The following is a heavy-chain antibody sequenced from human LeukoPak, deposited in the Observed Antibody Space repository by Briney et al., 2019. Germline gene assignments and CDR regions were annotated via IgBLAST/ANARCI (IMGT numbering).Heavy chain of an antibody. CDR3: AKGYDYRSGAGSFDY. CDR2: ISYDGNHK. V-gene: IGHV3-30*18. J-gene: IGHJ4*02. CDR1: GLTFSSYN. Sequence: GGSLRLSCAASGLTFSSYNMHWVRQAPGKGLEWVAVISYDGNHKYYADSVKGRFTISRDNSKNTLYLQMNGLRADDTAEYYCAKGYDYRSGAGSFDYWGQGTLVTVSS. D-gene: IGHD3-10*01.